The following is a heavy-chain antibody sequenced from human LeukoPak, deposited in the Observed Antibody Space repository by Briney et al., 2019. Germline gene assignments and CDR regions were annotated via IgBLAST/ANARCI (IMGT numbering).Heavy chain of an antibody. V-gene: IGHV3-20*04. CDR3: ARLLEYGDYVGFDY. J-gene: IGHJ4*02. Sequence: GGSLRLSCAASGFTFSRYSMNWVRQAPGKGLEWVSGISWNSGSIGYADSVKGRFTISRDNAKNSLYLQMNSLRAEDTAVYYCARLLEYGDYVGFDYWGQGTLVTVSS. CDR2: ISWNSGSI. D-gene: IGHD4-17*01. CDR1: GFTFSRYS.